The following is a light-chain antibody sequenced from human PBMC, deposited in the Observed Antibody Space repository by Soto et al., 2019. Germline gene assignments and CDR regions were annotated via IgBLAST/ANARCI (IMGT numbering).Light chain of an antibody. CDR2: DVT. CDR3: SSFTSNIIRV. CDR1: SSDVGAYNY. Sequence: QSALTQPASVSGSPGQSITISCTGTSSDVGAYNYVSWYQQHPGKAPKLMIYDVTDRPSGVSNRFSASKSGSTASLTISGLRAEDEADYYCSSFTSNIIRVFGGGTQLTV. J-gene: IGLJ2*01. V-gene: IGLV2-14*03.